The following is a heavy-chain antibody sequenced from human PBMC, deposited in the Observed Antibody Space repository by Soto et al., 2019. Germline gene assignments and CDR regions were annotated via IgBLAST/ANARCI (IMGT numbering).Heavy chain of an antibody. CDR1: GDTFSFYS. CDR3: ASSYGSGYRAFDY. CDR2: INPILSMS. V-gene: IGHV1-69*02. D-gene: IGHD3-10*01. J-gene: IGHJ4*02. Sequence: QVQLVQSGAEVRKPGSSVKVSCKASGDTFSFYSIHWVRQAPGLGLEWMGRINPILSMSNYAQRFQGRVTMTADKSTSTAYRKLSGLRSEETAIYYCASSYGSGYRAFDYWGQGALVTVSS.